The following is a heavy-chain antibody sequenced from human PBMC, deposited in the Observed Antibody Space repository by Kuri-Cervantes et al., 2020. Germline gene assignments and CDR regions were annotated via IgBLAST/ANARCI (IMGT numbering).Heavy chain of an antibody. CDR3: ARDQNIGSSGPPNYYYYYGMDV. CDR2: IYTSGST. CDR1: GGSISSGSYY. D-gene: IGHD3-22*01. Sequence: SETLSLTCTVSGGSISSGSYYWSWIRQPAGKGLEWIGRIYTSGSTNYNPSLKSRVTISVDTSKNQFSLKLSSVTAADTAVYYCARDQNIGSSGPPNYYYYYGMDVWGQGTTVTVSS. V-gene: IGHV4-61*02. J-gene: IGHJ6*02.